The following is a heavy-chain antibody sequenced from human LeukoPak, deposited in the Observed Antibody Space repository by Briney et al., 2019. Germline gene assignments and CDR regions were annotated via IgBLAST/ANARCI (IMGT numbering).Heavy chain of an antibody. Sequence: PGGSLRLTCAASAFTFSSYGIHWVRQAPGKGLEWVAFIRYDGSNKYYADSVKGRFTISRDNSKNTLYLQMNSLRAEDTAVYYCAKDRRCSGGSCYLFDPWGQGTLVTVSS. CDR2: IRYDGSNK. J-gene: IGHJ5*02. CDR3: AKDRRCSGGSCYLFDP. D-gene: IGHD2-15*01. V-gene: IGHV3-30*02. CDR1: AFTFSSYG.